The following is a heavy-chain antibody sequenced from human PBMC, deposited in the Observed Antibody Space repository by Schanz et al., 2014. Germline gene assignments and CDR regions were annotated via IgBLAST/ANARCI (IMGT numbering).Heavy chain of an antibody. D-gene: IGHD3-10*01. V-gene: IGHV3-23*01. CDR1: GFTFSSYA. CDR3: ARGGFGNVSYFDY. Sequence: EVQLLESGGGLVQPGGSLRLSCAASGFTFSSYAMSWVRQAPGKGLEWVSAISGSGGSTYYADSVKGRFTISRDNSKNTLYLQMSSLRPEDTAVYYCARGGFGNVSYFDYWGQGTLXTVSS. J-gene: IGHJ4*02. CDR2: ISGSGGST.